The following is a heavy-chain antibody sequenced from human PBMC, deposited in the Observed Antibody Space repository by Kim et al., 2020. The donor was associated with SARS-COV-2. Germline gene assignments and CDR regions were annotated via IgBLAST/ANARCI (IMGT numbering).Heavy chain of an antibody. CDR2: ITGTSSTT. J-gene: IGHJ4*02. CDR3: ATSNGGLDY. V-gene: IGHV3-48*01. D-gene: IGHD2-8*01. Sequence: GGSLRLSCTGSGFNFNIYSLNWVRQAPGKGLEWISYITGTSSTTQYADSLKGRVTISRDNAKQSLYLQMNSLRGEGTAVYYCATSNGGLDYWGQGTLVTVSS. CDR1: GFNFNIYS.